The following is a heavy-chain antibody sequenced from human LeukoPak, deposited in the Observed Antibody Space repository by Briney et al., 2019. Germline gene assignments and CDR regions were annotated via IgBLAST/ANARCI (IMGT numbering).Heavy chain of an antibody. J-gene: IGHJ4*02. CDR2: ISGSGGST. CDR1: GFTFSSYG. V-gene: IGHV3-23*01. CDR3: AKDGSSQGFGQ. D-gene: IGHD3-10*01. Sequence: GGSLRLSCAASGFTFSSYGMSWVRQAPGKGLEWVSAISGSGGSTYYADSVKGRFTISRDNSKNTLYLQMNSLRAEDTAVYYCAKDGSSQGFGQWGQGTLVTVSS.